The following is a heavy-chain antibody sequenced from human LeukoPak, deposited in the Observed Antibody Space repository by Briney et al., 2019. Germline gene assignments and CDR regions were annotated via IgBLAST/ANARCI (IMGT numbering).Heavy chain of an antibody. CDR2: IRGSGGST. D-gene: IGHD4-17*01. V-gene: IGHV3-23*01. CDR3: AKAGAGGYDYGDYGPDY. J-gene: IGHJ4*02. Sequence: GGSLRLSCAASGLTFSSYAMSWVRQAPGKGLEWVSAIRGSGGSTYYADSVKGRFTISRDNSKNPLYLQMNSLRVEDTAVYYCAKAGAGGYDYGDYGPDYWGQGTLVTVSS. CDR1: GLTFSSYA.